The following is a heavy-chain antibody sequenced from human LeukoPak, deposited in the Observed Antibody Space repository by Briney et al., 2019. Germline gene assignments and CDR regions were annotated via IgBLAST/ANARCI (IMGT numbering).Heavy chain of an antibody. J-gene: IGHJ4*02. CDR1: GFTFSDYY. D-gene: IGHD2-2*01. CDR2: ISSSGSTI. Sequence: GGSLRLSCAASGFTFSDYYMSWIRQAPGKGLEWVPYISSSGSTIYYADSVKGRFTISRDNAKNSLYLQMNSLRAEDTAVYYCARDVGYCSSTSCPMFDYWGQGTLVTVSS. V-gene: IGHV3-11*04. CDR3: ARDVGYCSSTSCPMFDY.